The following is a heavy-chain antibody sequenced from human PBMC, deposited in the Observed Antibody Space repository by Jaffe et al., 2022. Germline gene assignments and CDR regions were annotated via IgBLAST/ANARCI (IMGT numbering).Heavy chain of an antibody. CDR3: ARDWHPLSAKPYFFEH. V-gene: IGHV1-18*01. CDR2: INPYNGKT. J-gene: IGHJ4*02. Sequence: QVQLVQSAAEVKKPGASVNVSCKASGYTFRRNAINWVRQAPGQGLEWVGWINPYNGKTNYAQKFQGRVTMSTDTTTSTAYMELRTLRSDDTAVYYCARDWHPLSAKPYFFEHWGQGTVISVSS. CDR1: GYTFRRNA.